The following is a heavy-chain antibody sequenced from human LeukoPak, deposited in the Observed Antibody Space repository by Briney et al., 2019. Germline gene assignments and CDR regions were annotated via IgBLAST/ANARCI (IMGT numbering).Heavy chain of an antibody. CDR2: ISSSGSTI. J-gene: IGHJ4*02. CDR1: GFTVSSNY. D-gene: IGHD6-6*01. V-gene: IGHV3-48*01. CDR3: AKASGSSPRGALDY. Sequence: GGSLRLSCAASGFTVSSNYMSWVRQAPGKGLEWVSYISSSGSTIYYADSVKGRFTISRDNSKNTLYLQMNSLRAEDTAVYYCAKASGSSPRGALDYWGQGTLVTVSS.